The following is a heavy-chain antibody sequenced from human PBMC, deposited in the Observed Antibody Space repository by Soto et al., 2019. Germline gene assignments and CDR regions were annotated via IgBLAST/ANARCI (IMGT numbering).Heavy chain of an antibody. CDR2: INPATGAA. D-gene: IGHD3-3*01. CDR1: GYPVTAYY. CDR3: ARGGGVGVAGSAAFDM. J-gene: IGHJ3*02. Sequence: QLHLVQSGAVVKKPGASVTVSCSASGYPVTAYYMHWVRQAPGRGLEWMGGINPATGAAKYTQTFHGGVTMTRDTSTSTSFMELVGLTSEDTAVFFCARGGGVGVAGSAAFDMWGQGTLVTVSS. V-gene: IGHV1-2*02.